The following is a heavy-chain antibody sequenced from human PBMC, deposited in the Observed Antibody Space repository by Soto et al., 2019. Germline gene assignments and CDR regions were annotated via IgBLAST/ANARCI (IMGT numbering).Heavy chain of an antibody. J-gene: IGHJ6*02. V-gene: IGHV4-31*03. CDR3: ARVARSGGDYAGEDYYYYYGMDV. CDR1: GGSISSGGYY. D-gene: IGHD4-17*01. Sequence: QVQLQESGPGLVKPSQTLSLTCTVSGGSISSGGYYWSWIRQHPGKGLEWIGYIYYSGSTYYNPSLKGSVTISVATSKNQFSLKVSSVTAADTAVYYCARVARSGGDYAGEDYYYYYGMDVWGQGTTVTVSS. CDR2: IYYSGST.